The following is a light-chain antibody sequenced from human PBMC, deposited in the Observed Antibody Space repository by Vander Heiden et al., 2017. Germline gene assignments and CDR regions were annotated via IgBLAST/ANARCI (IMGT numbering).Light chain of an antibody. CDR1: QSVTTY. V-gene: IGKV3-11*01. CDR3: QQRSNLFS. Sequence: IVLTQSPATLSLSPGERATLPCRASQSVTTYLAWYQQKPGQAPRLLIYDASIRATGIPARFRGSGSGTDFTLTISSLEPEDFALYYCQQRSNLFSFGPGTKVDI. CDR2: DAS. J-gene: IGKJ3*01.